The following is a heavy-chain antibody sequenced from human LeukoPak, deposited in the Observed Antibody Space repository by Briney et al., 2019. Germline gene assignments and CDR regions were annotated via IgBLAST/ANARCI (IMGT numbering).Heavy chain of an antibody. Sequence: GASVKVSCKASGYTFTGYYMHWVRQAPGQGLEWMGGIIPIFGTANYAQKFQGRVTITADESTSTAYMELSSLRSEDTAVYYCARETPVADYYFDYWGQGTLVTVSS. CDR2: IIPIFGTA. CDR3: ARETPVADYYFDY. CDR1: GYTFTGYY. D-gene: IGHD6-19*01. J-gene: IGHJ4*02. V-gene: IGHV1-69*13.